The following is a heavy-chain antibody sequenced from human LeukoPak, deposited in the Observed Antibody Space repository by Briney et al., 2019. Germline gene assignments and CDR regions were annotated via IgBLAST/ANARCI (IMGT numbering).Heavy chain of an antibody. V-gene: IGHV3-23*01. Sequence: GRSLRLSCAASGFTFSSYAMHWVRQAPGKGLEWVSAIGASGDNTYYADSVKGRFTISRDNSKNMLNLHMNSLRAEDTAIYHCAKAAASDTVTTLGVDYWGQGTLVTVSS. J-gene: IGHJ4*02. CDR3: AKAAASDTVTTLGVDY. D-gene: IGHD4-17*01. CDR1: GFTFSSYA. CDR2: IGASGDNT.